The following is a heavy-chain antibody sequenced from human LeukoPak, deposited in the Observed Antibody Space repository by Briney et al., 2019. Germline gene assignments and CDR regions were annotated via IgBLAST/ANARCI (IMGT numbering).Heavy chain of an antibody. CDR3: ARRPAGAAGLFFDY. D-gene: IGHD6-19*01. Sequence: GDSLKISCKASGYNFTTYWIAWVRQMPGKGLECMGIIYPDDSDTRYSPSFQGQVTISADKSINTAYLHWSSLKAPDTAMYYCARRPAGAAGLFFDYWGQGALVTVSS. V-gene: IGHV5-51*01. CDR2: IYPDDSDT. J-gene: IGHJ4*02. CDR1: GYNFTTYW.